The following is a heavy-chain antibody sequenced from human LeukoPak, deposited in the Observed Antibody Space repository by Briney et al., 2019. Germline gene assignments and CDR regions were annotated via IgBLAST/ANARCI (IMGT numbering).Heavy chain of an antibody. CDR1: VGSFSGYY. D-gene: IGHD6-13*01. J-gene: IGHJ4*02. V-gene: IGHV4-34*01. CDR2: INHSGST. Sequence: SETLSLTCAVYVGSFSGYYWRWMRQPPGKGLEWSGEINHSGSTNYNPSLKSRVTISVDTSKNQFSLKLSSVTAADTAVYYCARPPLAAAGAFDYWGQGTLVTVSS. CDR3: ARPPLAAAGAFDY.